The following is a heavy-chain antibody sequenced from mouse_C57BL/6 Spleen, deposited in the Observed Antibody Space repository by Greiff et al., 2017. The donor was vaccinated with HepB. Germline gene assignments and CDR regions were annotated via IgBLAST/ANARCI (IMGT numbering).Heavy chain of an antibody. J-gene: IGHJ2*01. CDR2: IDPSDSYT. V-gene: IGHV1-69*01. D-gene: IGHD1-1*01. Sequence: QVQLQQPGAELVMPGASVKLSCKASGYTFTSYWMHWVKQRPGQGLEWIGEIDPSDSYTNYNQKFKGKSTLTVDKSSSTAYMQLSSLTSEDSAVYYCARRGFITTVVAHFDYWGQGTTLTVSS. CDR1: GYTFTSYW. CDR3: ARRGFITTVVAHFDY.